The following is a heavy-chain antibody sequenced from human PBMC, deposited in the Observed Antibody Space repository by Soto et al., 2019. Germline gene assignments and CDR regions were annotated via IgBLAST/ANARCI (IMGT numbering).Heavy chain of an antibody. V-gene: IGHV1-2*02. D-gene: IGHD1-26*01. CDR3: ARDFADRALYYFDY. Sequence: ASGKVSCKASGYTFTGYYMHWVRQAPGQALEWMGWINPNSGGTNYAQKFQGRVTMTRDTSISTAYMELSRLRSDDTAVYYCARDFADRALYYFDYWGQGTLVTVSS. CDR2: INPNSGGT. CDR1: GYTFTGYY. J-gene: IGHJ4*02.